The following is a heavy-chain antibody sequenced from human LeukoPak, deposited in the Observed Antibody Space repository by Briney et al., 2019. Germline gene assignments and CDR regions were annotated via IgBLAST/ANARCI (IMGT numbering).Heavy chain of an antibody. CDR2: INPSGGST. CDR3: ARDLYSYDSSGYYYGWFDP. CDR1: GYTFTSYY. Sequence: ASVKASCKASGYTFTSYYMHWARQAPGQGLEWMGIINPSGGSTSYAQKFQGRVTMTRDTSTSTVYMELSSLRSEDTAVYYCARDLYSYDSSGYYYGWFDPWGQGTLVTVSS. J-gene: IGHJ5*02. V-gene: IGHV1-46*03. D-gene: IGHD3-22*01.